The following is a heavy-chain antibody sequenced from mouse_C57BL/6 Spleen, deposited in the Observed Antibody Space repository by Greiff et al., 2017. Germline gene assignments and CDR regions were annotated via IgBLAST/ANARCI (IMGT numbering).Heavy chain of an antibody. Sequence: QVQLQQPGAELVKPGASVKLSCKASGYTFTSYWMQWVKQRPGQGLEWIGEIDPSDSYTNYNQKFKGKATLTVDTSSSTAYMQLSRLTSEDSAVYYCARSNYYGSSYVRVYFDYWGQGTTLTVSS. V-gene: IGHV1-50*01. CDR2: IDPSDSYT. CDR3: ARSNYYGSSYVRVYFDY. D-gene: IGHD1-1*01. J-gene: IGHJ2*01. CDR1: GYTFTSYW.